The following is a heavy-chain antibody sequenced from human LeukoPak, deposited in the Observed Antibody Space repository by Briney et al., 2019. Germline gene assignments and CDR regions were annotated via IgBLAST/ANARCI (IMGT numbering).Heavy chain of an antibody. CDR1: GFTFSSYA. Sequence: GRSLRLSCAASGFTFSSYAMHWVRQAPGKGLEWVAVISYDGSNKYYADSVKGRFTISRDNSKNTLYLQMNSLRAEDTAFYHCARVKGEGAHFDYWGQGALVTVSS. V-gene: IGHV3-30*04. J-gene: IGHJ4*02. CDR3: ARVKGEGAHFDY. CDR2: ISYDGSNK. D-gene: IGHD1-26*01.